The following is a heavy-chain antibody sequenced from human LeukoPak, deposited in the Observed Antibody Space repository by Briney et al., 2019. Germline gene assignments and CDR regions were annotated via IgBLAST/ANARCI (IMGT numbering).Heavy chain of an antibody. CDR3: ARDGTSTDDY. CDR2: ISGNNDNP. Sequence: GASVKVSCKASGYTFSNFGISWVRQAPGQGLEWMGWISGNNDNPNYGQKFQGRLTVTTDSSTNTAYMELRNLRSDDTAVYYCARDGTSTDDYWGRGTLVTVSS. CDR1: GYTFSNFG. D-gene: IGHD2-2*01. J-gene: IGHJ4*02. V-gene: IGHV1-18*01.